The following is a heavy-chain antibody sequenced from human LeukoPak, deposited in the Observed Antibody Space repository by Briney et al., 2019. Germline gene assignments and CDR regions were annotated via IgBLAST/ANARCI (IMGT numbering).Heavy chain of an antibody. CDR3: ARALTTLTYEGY. CDR1: GFMFSSNW. CDR2: ISSSSSYI. Sequence: GGSLRLSCAASGFMFSSNWMNWVRQAPGKGLEWVSSISSSSSYIYYADSVKGRFTISRDNAKDSLYLQMNSLRAEDTAVYYCARALTTLTYEGYWGQGTLVTVSS. D-gene: IGHD1-1*01. J-gene: IGHJ4*02. V-gene: IGHV3-21*01.